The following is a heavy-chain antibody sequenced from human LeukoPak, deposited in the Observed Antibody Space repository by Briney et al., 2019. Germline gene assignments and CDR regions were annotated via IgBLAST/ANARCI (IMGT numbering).Heavy chain of an antibody. D-gene: IGHD3-10*01. V-gene: IGHV3-23*01. CDR3: AKERVILWCGGDHAFDI. CDR1: GFTFSSYA. Sequence: GGSLRLSCATSGFTFSSYAMSWVRQAPGKGLEWVSSISGRGGSTYYADSVKGRFTISRDNSKNTLYLQMNSLRAEDTAVYYCAKERVILWCGGDHAFDIWGQGTMVTVSS. J-gene: IGHJ3*02. CDR2: ISGRGGST.